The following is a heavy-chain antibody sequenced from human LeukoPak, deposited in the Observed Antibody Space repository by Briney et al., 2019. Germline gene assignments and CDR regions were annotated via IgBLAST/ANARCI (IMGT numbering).Heavy chain of an antibody. CDR1: GFTFSSYS. V-gene: IGHV3-21*01. J-gene: IGHJ6*04. D-gene: IGHD2-15*01. Sequence: GGSLRLSCAASGFTFSSYSMNWVRQAPGKGLEWVSSISSSSSYIYYADSVKGRFTISRDNAKNTLYLQMNSLRAEDTAVYYCVRDLGYCSGGSCYSRYYYGMDVWGKGTTVTVSS. CDR2: ISSSSSYI. CDR3: VRDLGYCSGGSCYSRYYYGMDV.